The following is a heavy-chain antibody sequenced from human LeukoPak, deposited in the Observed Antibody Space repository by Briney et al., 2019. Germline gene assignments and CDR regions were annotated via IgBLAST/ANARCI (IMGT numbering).Heavy chain of an antibody. V-gene: IGHV3-30*02. J-gene: IGHJ5*02. D-gene: IGHD3-16*01. CDR3: AKVTMGDVWFDP. CDR1: GFTLTSTG. Sequence: GGSLRLSCAMSGFTLTSTGMHWVRQAPGKGLEWVAFMHYDGRNILYADSVKGRFSISTDNPKNMVYLQMSSLRAEDTAVYYCAKVTMGDVWFDPWGQRTLVTVSS. CDR2: MHYDGRNI.